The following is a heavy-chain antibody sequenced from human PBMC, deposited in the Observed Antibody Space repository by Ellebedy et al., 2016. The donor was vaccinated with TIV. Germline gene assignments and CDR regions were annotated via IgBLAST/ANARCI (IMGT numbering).Heavy chain of an antibody. V-gene: IGHV3-30*04. J-gene: IGHJ6*02. Sequence: GGSLRLXXAASGLTFSSYAMHWVRQAPGKGLEWVAVISYDGSNKYYADSVKGRFTISRDNSKNTLYLQMNSLRAEDTAVYYCARVGIWYSSSWYYYYYGMDVWGQGTTVTVSS. CDR2: ISYDGSNK. CDR3: ARVGIWYSSSWYYYYYGMDV. D-gene: IGHD6-13*01. CDR1: GLTFSSYA.